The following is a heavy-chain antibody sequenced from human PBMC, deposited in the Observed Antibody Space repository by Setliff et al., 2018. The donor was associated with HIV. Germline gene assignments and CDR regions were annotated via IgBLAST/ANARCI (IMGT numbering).Heavy chain of an antibody. D-gene: IGHD3-22*01. CDR3: ARQLASGFWAFDI. CDR1: GGSISSDNW. J-gene: IGHJ3*02. CDR2: IYHDGRT. Sequence: SETLSLTCAVSGGSISSDNWWAWVRQPPGKGLEWIGSIYHDGRTYYSPSLKSRVTISVDTSKNRFSLKLSSVTATDTAVYYCARQLASGFWAFDIWGQGTMVTVSS. V-gene: IGHV4-39*01.